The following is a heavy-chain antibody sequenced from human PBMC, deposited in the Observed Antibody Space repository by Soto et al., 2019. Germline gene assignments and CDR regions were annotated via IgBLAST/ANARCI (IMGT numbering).Heavy chain of an antibody. Sequence: GGSLRLSCAASGFTFSSYAMHWVRQAPGKGLEYVSAISSNGGSTYYANSVKGRFTISRDNSKNTLYLQMGSLRAEDMAVYYSARGRYYGSGFNYYYYYMDVWGKGTTVTVSS. CDR3: ARGRYYGSGFNYYYYYMDV. V-gene: IGHV3-64*01. J-gene: IGHJ6*03. CDR2: ISSNGGST. D-gene: IGHD3-10*01. CDR1: GFTFSSYA.